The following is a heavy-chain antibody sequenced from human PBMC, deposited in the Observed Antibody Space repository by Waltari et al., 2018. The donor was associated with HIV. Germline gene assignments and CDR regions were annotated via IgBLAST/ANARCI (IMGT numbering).Heavy chain of an antibody. V-gene: IGHV1-18*04. CDR3: AIDQPDDYGDLFYYYYYGMDV. CDR2: LSAYNGNT. D-gene: IGHD4-17*01. J-gene: IGHJ6*02. CDR1: PYTSTTYS. Sequence: VQLVLLEPEEKKPPALAKLVGQSIPYTSTTYSNHGVRLGTAPGREPMGWLSAYNGNTNYAQKLQGRVTMTTDTSTSTAYMELTSLRSDDTAVYYCAIDQPDDYGDLFYYYYYGMDVWVQGTTVTVSS.